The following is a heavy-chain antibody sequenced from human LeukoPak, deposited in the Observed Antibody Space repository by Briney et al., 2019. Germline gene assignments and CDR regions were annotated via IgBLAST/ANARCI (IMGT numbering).Heavy chain of an antibody. J-gene: IGHJ4*02. D-gene: IGHD2-8*01. V-gene: IGHV3-23*01. Sequence: GGSPRLSCAASGFTFSSYAMSWVRQAPGKGLEWVSAISGSGGSTYYADSVKGRFTISRDNSKNTLYLQMNSLRAEDTAVYYCAKKFGDEGQWWDYWGQGTLVTVSS. CDR1: GFTFSSYA. CDR2: ISGSGGST. CDR3: AKKFGDEGQWWDY.